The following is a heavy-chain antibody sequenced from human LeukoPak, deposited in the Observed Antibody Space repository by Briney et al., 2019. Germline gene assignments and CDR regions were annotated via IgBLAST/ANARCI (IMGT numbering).Heavy chain of an antibody. CDR1: GFTFSNYA. V-gene: IGHV3-23*01. J-gene: IGHJ4*02. CDR2: VSGCDDST. Sequence: GGSLTLSCALSGFTFSNYAMSWVRHAPGKGLEWVSAVSGCDDSTYYADSVKGRFTISRDTSKNTLYLQMNSLRAEDTAVYYCAKWGDYDILTGYYDPDYWGQGTLVTVSS. D-gene: IGHD3-9*01. CDR3: AKWGDYDILTGYYDPDY.